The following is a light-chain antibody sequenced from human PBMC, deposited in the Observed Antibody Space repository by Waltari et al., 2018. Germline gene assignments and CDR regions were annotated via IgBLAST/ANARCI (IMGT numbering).Light chain of an antibody. CDR2: DTS. Sequence: QSALTQPRSVSGSPGQSVTISCTGTSVGDYNFVSWYQQLPGKVPKLLIYDTSKWPSGVPNRFSGSQSGTTASLTISGLQADDEADYYCCSYAGSHTNLIFGGGTRLTVL. CDR3: CSYAGSHTNLI. V-gene: IGLV2-11*01. CDR1: SVGDYNF. J-gene: IGLJ2*01.